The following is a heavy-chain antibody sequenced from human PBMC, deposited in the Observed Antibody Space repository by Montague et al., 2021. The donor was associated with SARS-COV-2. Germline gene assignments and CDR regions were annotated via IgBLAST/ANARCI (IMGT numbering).Heavy chain of an antibody. Sequence: SETLSLTCTVSGGSVSSSSYYWGWIRQPPGKGLEWIGSIYYTGSTYCNPSLKSRVTISVDTSKNQFSLRLSSVTAADTAVYYCARHITGSGNAFDIWGQGTMVTVSS. J-gene: IGHJ3*02. CDR1: GGSVSSSSYY. CDR2: IYYTGST. D-gene: IGHD3-10*01. V-gene: IGHV4-39*01. CDR3: ARHITGSGNAFDI.